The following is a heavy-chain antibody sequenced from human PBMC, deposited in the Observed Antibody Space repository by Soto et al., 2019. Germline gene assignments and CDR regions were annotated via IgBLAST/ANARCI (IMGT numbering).Heavy chain of an antibody. CDR3: ARWPQLEPRFDY. Sequence: PSETLSLTCTVSGGSISSGGYYWSWIRQHPGKGLEWIGYIYYSGSTYCNPSLKSRVTISVDTSKNQFSLKLSSVTAADTAVYYCARWPQLEPRFDYWGQGTLVTVS. CDR1: GGSISSGGYY. D-gene: IGHD1-1*01. V-gene: IGHV4-31*03. CDR2: IYYSGST. J-gene: IGHJ4*02.